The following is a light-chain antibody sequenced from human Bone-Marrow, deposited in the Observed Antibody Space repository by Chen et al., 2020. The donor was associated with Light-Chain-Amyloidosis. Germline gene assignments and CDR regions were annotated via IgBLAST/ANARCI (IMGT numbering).Light chain of an antibody. V-gene: IGLV2-14*01. CDR1: SSDVGVDNH. CDR2: EVT. Sequence: QSALTQPASVSGSPGQSITISCTGTSSDVGVDNHVSWYQQHPDKAPKLMIYEVTNRPSWVPDRFSGSKSDNTASMTISGIQTKNEADYFCSSYSITNTLVFGSGTRVTVL. CDR3: SSYSITNTLV. J-gene: IGLJ1*01.